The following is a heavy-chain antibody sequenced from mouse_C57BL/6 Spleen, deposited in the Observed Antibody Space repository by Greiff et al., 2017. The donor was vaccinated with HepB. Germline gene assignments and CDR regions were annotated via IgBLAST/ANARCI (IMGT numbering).Heavy chain of an antibody. CDR3: ARQHYYGSSAPFDY. CDR1: GFTFSSYG. V-gene: IGHV5-6*01. Sequence: EVMLVESGGDLVKPGGSLKLSCAASGFTFSSYGMSWVRQTPDKRLEWVATISSGGSYTYYPDSVKGRFTISRDNAKNTLYLQMSSLKSEDTAMYYCARQHYYGSSAPFDYWGQGTTLTVSS. D-gene: IGHD1-1*01. CDR2: ISSGGSYT. J-gene: IGHJ2*01.